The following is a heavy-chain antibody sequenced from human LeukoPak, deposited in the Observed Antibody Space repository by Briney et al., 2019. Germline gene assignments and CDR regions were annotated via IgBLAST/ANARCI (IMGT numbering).Heavy chain of an antibody. D-gene: IGHD5-18*01. V-gene: IGHV3-30*03. J-gene: IGHJ6*02. CDR2: ISYDGSNK. CDR3: ARDTTGGYSYGYLDYYYGMDV. Sequence: GRSLRLSCAASGFTFSSYGMHWVRQAPGKGLEWVAVISYDGSNKYYADSVKGRFTISRDNSKNTLYLQMNSLRAEDTAVYYCARDTTGGYSYGYLDYYYGMDVWGQGTTVTVSS. CDR1: GFTFSSYG.